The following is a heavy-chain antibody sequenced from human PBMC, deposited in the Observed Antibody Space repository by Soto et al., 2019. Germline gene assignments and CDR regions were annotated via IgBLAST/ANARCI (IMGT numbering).Heavy chain of an antibody. CDR2: IYYGEST. V-gene: IGHV4-30-4*01. CDR1: GGSVDSGNHY. Sequence: QVLVQVSGPGLVKPSQTLTLSCTVSGGSVDSGNHYWNWIRQPPGKGLEWIGYIYYGESTYYNPSLKSRATISVDTSQSRFSLRLTSVTAADTAVYYCARDMGSAMTTRIFDHWGQGTLVTVSS. CDR3: ARDMGSAMTTRIFDH. D-gene: IGHD4-17*01. J-gene: IGHJ4*02.